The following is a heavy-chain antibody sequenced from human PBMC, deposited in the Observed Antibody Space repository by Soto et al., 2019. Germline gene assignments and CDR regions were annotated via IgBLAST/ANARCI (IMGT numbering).Heavy chain of an antibody. CDR1: GFTFSSYI. Sequence: EVQLVESGGDLVKPGGSLRLSCAASGFTFSSYIMNWVRQAPGKGLEWVSSISSGSGYISYADSVKGRFTVSRDNAKNSLYLQMNSLRVEDTAVYFCAREESDTFDCWGQGTLVSVSS. V-gene: IGHV3-21*01. J-gene: IGHJ4*02. CDR2: ISSGSGYI. CDR3: AREESDTFDC.